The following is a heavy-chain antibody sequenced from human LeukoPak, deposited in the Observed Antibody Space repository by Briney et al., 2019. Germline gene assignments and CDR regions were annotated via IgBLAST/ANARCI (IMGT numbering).Heavy chain of an antibody. CDR1: GFTFSSYA. CDR3: AERKMVRGVIDY. J-gene: IGHJ4*02. V-gene: IGHV3-23*01. D-gene: IGHD3-10*01. Sequence: PGGSLRLSCAASGFTFSSYAMSWVRQAPGKGLEWVSAISGSGGSTYYADSVKGRFTISRDNSKNTLYLQMNSLRAEDTAVYYCAERKMVRGVIDYWGQGTLVTVSS. CDR2: ISGSGGST.